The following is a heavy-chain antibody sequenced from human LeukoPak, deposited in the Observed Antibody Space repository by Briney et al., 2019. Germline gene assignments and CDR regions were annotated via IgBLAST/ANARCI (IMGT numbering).Heavy chain of an antibody. CDR2: ISSSSSYI. Sequence: GGSLRLSCAASGFTFSSYSMNWVRQAPGKGLEWVSSISSSSSYIYYADSVKGRFTISRDNAKNSLYLQMNSLRAEDTAVYYCAKDQGTYYDSWSGNTFDYWGQGTLVTVSS. CDR3: AKDQGTYYDSWSGNTFDY. CDR1: GFTFSSYS. D-gene: IGHD3-3*01. V-gene: IGHV3-21*01. J-gene: IGHJ4*02.